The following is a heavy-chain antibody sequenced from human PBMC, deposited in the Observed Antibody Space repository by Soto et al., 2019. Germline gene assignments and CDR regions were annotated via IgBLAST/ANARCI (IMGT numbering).Heavy chain of an antibody. J-gene: IGHJ4*02. CDR3: ARYRREAVAGYTLDN. CDR1: GGSISSNY. V-gene: IGHV4-59*01. Sequence: SETLSLTCTVPGGSISSNYWTWIRQPPGKGLEWIGYVYNSGSTNYNPSLESRVTISEDTSKSQFSLKVNSMTAADTAVYYCARYRREAVAGYTLDNWGQGILVTVSS. CDR2: VYNSGST. D-gene: IGHD6-13*01.